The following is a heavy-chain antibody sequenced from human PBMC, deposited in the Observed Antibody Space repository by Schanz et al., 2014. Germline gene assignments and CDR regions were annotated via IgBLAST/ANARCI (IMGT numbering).Heavy chain of an antibody. Sequence: EVQLVESGGGLVQPGKSLRLSCAASGFTFDKSAMHWVRQAPGKGLEWVSVISWNSGTIGYADSVKGRFTISRDNAKNSLYLQMNSLRAEDTALYYCTKEKSQIAVAGHFDLWGQGTLVTVSS. CDR1: GFTFDKSA. J-gene: IGHJ4*02. CDR2: ISWNSGTI. CDR3: TKEKSQIAVAGHFDL. V-gene: IGHV3-9*01. D-gene: IGHD6-19*01.